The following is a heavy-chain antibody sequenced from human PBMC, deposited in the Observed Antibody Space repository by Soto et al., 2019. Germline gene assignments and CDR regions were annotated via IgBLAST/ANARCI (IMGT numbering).Heavy chain of an antibody. D-gene: IGHD5-12*01. V-gene: IGHV4-31*03. CDR1: GGSISSDGYY. CDR2: IYHTGST. CDR3: ARGDGFNYDY. Sequence: QVPLQESGPGLVKPSQTLSLTCTVSGGSISSDGYYWTWVRQHPGKGLEWIGYIYHTGSTYYNPSLKSRVTISVDTSKNQCSLKLNSVTAADTAVYYCARGDGFNYDYWGQGTLVTVSS. J-gene: IGHJ4*02.